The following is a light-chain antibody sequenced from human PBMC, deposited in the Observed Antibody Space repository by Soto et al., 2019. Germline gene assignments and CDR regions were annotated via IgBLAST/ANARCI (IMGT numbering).Light chain of an antibody. CDR3: QQANSFPT. J-gene: IGKJ5*01. Sequence: IQMTQSPSSLSASVGDRVTITCRASQSISSYLNWYQQKAGTAPKLLIYAASSLQSGVPSRFSGSGSGTDFTLTISSLQPEDFATYYCQQANSFPTFGQGTRLEIK. CDR2: AAS. CDR1: QSISSY. V-gene: IGKV1-39*01.